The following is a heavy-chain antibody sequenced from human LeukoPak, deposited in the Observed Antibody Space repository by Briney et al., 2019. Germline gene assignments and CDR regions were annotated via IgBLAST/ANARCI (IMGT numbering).Heavy chain of an antibody. Sequence: SGGSLRLSCAASGFTFSSYAMSWVRQAPGKGLEWVSAISGSGGSTYYADSVKGRFTISRDNSKNTLYLQMNSLRAEDTAVYYCAKTRYSGYDYGFYYGMDVWGQGTTVTVSS. D-gene: IGHD5-12*01. V-gene: IGHV3-23*01. J-gene: IGHJ6*02. CDR3: AKTRYSGYDYGFYYGMDV. CDR2: ISGSGGST. CDR1: GFTFSSYA.